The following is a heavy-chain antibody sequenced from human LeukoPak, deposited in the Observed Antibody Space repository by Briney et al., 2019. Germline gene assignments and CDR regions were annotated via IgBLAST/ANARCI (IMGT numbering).Heavy chain of an antibody. CDR2: INPSSGST. CDR3: ARASSDFGELFP. J-gene: IGHJ5*02. V-gene: IGHV1-46*01. Sequence: ASVKVSCKASGYTFTSYYMHWVRQAPGQGLEWMGIINPSSGSTSYTQKFQGRVTMTRDTSTSTVYMDLSSLRSEDTAVYYCARASSDFGELFPWGQGTWSPSPQ. D-gene: IGHD3-10*01. CDR1: GYTFTSYY.